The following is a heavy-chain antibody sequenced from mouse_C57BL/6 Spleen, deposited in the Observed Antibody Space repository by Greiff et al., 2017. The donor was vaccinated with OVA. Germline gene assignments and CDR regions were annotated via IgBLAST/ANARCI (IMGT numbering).Heavy chain of an antibody. CDR3: TTLGRGDY. D-gene: IGHD4-1*01. Sequence: VQLQQSGAELVRPGASVKLSCTASGFNIKDDYMHWVKQRPEQGLEWIGWIDPENGDTEYASKFQGKATITADTYSNTAYLQLSSLTSEDTAVYYCTTLGRGDYWGQGTSVTVSS. V-gene: IGHV14-4*01. CDR1: GFNIKDDY. J-gene: IGHJ4*01. CDR2: IDPENGDT.